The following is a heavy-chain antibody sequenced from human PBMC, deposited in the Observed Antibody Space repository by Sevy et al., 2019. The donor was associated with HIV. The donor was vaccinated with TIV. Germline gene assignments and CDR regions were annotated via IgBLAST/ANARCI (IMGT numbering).Heavy chain of an antibody. CDR3: AKWGTLIVVVTPSWYFDL. CDR1: GVTFSNYA. V-gene: IGHV3-23*01. Sequence: GESLKISCAASGVTFSNYAMNWVRQAPGKGQEWVSTITGSGGTTYYADSVKGRFTISRDNSKNTLYLQINSLRAEDTAVYYCAKWGTLIVVVTPSWYFDLWGRGTLVTVSS. D-gene: IGHD3-22*01. CDR2: ITGSGGTT. J-gene: IGHJ2*01.